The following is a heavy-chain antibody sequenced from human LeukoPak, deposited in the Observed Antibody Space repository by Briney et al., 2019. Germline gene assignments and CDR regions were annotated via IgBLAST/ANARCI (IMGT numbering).Heavy chain of an antibody. D-gene: IGHD6-19*01. J-gene: IGHJ3*02. CDR3: ARLPEIAVAGIRPGSAFDI. Sequence: SETLSLTCTVSGGSISSHYWSWIRQPPGKGLEWIGYIYYSGSTNYNPSLKSRVTISVDTSKNQFSLKLSSVTAADTAVYYCARLPEIAVAGIRPGSAFDIWGQGTMVTVSS. V-gene: IGHV4-59*11. CDR1: GGSISSHY. CDR2: IYYSGST.